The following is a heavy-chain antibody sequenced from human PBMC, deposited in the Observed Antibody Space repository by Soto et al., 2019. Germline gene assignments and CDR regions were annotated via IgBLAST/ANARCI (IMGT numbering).Heavy chain of an antibody. J-gene: IGHJ4*02. CDR3: ARNYDILTGYYSPAY. V-gene: IGHV4-39*01. CDR2: IYYSGST. Sequence: PSETLSLTCTVSGGSISSSSYYWGWIRQPPGKGLEWIGSIYYSGSTYYNPSLKSRVTISVDTSKNQFSLKLSSVTAADTAVYDCARNYDILTGYYSPAYWGQG. D-gene: IGHD3-9*01. CDR1: GGSISSSSYY.